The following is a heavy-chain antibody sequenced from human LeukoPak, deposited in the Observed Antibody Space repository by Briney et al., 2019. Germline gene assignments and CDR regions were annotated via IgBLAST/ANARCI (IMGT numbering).Heavy chain of an antibody. V-gene: IGHV1-2*02. D-gene: IGHD3-10*01. J-gene: IGHJ6*02. Sequence: GGSLRLSCAASGFTFTSYGISWVRQAPGQGLEWMGWINPNSGDTKYAQRFQGRVTMTRDTSINTAYMELRRLTSDDTAVYYCARVPSMIRGVVNYGMDVWGQGTTVTVSS. CDR3: ARVPSMIRGVVNYGMDV. CDR1: GFTFTSYG. CDR2: INPNSGDT.